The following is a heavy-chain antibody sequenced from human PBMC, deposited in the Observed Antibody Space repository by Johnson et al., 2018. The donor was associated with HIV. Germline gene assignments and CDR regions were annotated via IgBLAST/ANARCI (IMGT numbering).Heavy chain of an antibody. V-gene: IGHV3-33*06. CDR3: AKDLKGRWPPYGGLDI. D-gene: IGHD5-24*01. J-gene: IGHJ3*02. CDR2: IWYDGSNT. Sequence: QVQLVESGGGVVQPGRSLRLSCAASGFTFISYAMHWVRQAPGKGLEWVAVIWYDGSNTYYADSVQGRFTISRDNSKNTLYLQMNSLKDEDKAVYFWAKDLKGRWPPYGGLDIWGQWTNVTVSS. CDR1: GFTFISYA.